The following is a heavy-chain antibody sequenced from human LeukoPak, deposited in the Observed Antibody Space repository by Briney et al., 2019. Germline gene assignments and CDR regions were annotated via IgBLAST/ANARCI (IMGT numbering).Heavy chain of an antibody. J-gene: IGHJ4*02. CDR1: GDSISSSSYY. V-gene: IGHV4-39*01. D-gene: IGHD7-27*01. CDR3: ASRPYLWGFDY. CDR2: IYSSVT. Sequence: SETLSLTCTVSGDSISSSSYYWGWIRQPPGKGLEWIASIYSSVTYYNPSLKSRVTISVDTPKNQFSLKLSSVTAADTAVYYFASRPYLWGFDYWGQGTLVTVSS.